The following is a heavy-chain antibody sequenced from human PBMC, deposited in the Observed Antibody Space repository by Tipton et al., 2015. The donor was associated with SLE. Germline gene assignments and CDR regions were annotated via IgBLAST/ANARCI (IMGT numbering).Heavy chain of an antibody. CDR2: IYYSGST. D-gene: IGHD2-2*01. Sequence: LRLSCTVSGGSISSGGYYWSWIRQHPGKGLEWIGYIYYSGSTYYNPSLKSRVTISVDTSKNQFSLKLSSVTAADTAVYYCARGGCSSTSRPTYYYYYMDVWGKGTTVTVSS. V-gene: IGHV4-31*03. CDR3: ARGGCSSTSRPTYYYYYMDV. J-gene: IGHJ6*03. CDR1: GGSISSGGYY.